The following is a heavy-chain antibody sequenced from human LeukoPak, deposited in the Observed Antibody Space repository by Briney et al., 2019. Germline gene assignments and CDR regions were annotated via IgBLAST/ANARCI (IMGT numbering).Heavy chain of an antibody. V-gene: IGHV1-8*01. CDR3: ARLGDGYNYARLRGEDFDY. CDR1: GYTFTSYD. D-gene: IGHD5-24*01. J-gene: IGHJ4*02. Sequence: VASVKVSCKTSGYTFTSYDINWVRQATGQGLEWMGWMNPNSGDTGYEQKFQGRVTMTRNTSISTAYMELSSLRSDDTAVYYCARLGDGYNYARLRGEDFDYWGQGTLVTVSS. CDR2: MNPNSGDT.